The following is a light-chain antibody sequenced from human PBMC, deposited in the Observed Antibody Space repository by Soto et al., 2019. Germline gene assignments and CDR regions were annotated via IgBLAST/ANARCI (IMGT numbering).Light chain of an antibody. J-gene: IGLJ1*01. CDR2: ENN. CDR1: SSSIGAGYE. Sequence: QSVLTQPPSVSEAPGQRVTISCTGSSSSIGAGYEAHWYQQVPGTAPKLLIYENNNRPSGVPDRFSGSKSGTSASLAITGLQAEDEAEYYCQSYDSSLSGYVFGTGPKLTVL. CDR3: QSYDSSLSGYV. V-gene: IGLV1-40*01.